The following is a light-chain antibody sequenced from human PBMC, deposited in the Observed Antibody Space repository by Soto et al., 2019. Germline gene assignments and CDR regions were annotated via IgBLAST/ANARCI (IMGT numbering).Light chain of an antibody. V-gene: IGLV2-8*01. Sequence: QSALTQPPSASGSPGQSVTISCTGTSSDVGGYDYVSWYQQHPGKAPKLMIYEVNKRPSRVPDRFSGSKSGKTASLTVSGLQAEDEADYYCSSYAGSNNFVLFGGGTKVTVL. CDR3: SSYAGSNNFVL. J-gene: IGLJ2*01. CDR1: SSDVGGYDY. CDR2: EVN.